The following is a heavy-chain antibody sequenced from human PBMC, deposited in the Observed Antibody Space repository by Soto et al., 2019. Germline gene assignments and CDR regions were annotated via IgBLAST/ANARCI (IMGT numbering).Heavy chain of an antibody. J-gene: IGHJ6*02. D-gene: IGHD3-3*01. CDR2: ISGSGGST. CDR3: AKDLHYDFWLQVYYYGMDV. Sequence: PGVSLRLSCAASGFTFSSYAMSWVRQAPGKGLEWVSAISGSGGSTYYADSVKGRFTISRDNSKNTLYLQMNSLRAEDTAVYYCAKDLHYDFWLQVYYYGMDVWGQGTTVTVSS. CDR1: GFTFSSYA. V-gene: IGHV3-23*01.